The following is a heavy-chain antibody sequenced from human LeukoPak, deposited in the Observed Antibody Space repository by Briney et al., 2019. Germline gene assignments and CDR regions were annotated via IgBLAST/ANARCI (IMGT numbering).Heavy chain of an antibody. CDR1: GGSISSYY. CDR2: SFFSGST. Sequence: PSETLSLTCTVSGGSISSYYWSWIRQPPGKGLEWIGYSFFSGSTNYNPSLKGRVSISVDTSKKQFSLSLNSVTAADTAVYYCATDRYYGSGSYYKFDFWGQGTQVTVSS. V-gene: IGHV4-59*12. J-gene: IGHJ4*02. D-gene: IGHD3-10*01. CDR3: ATDRYYGSGSYYKFDF.